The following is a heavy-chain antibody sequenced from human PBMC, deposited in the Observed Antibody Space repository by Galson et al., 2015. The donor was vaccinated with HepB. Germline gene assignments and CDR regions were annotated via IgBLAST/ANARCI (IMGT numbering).Heavy chain of an antibody. Sequence: SLRLSCAASGFTFRSYSMNWVRQAPGKGLEWVSSISPNDDYIYYAETLRGRFSISRDNARNSLYLQMNSLRAEDTAVYYCARRGLQKQRNDYFDFWGRGTLVTVSS. CDR2: ISPNDDYI. CDR1: GFTFRSYS. V-gene: IGHV3-21*01. CDR3: ARRGLQKQRNDYFDF. J-gene: IGHJ4*02. D-gene: IGHD3-10*01.